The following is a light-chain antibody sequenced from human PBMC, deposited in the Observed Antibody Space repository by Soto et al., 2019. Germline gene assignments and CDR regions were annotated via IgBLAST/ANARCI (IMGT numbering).Light chain of an antibody. V-gene: IGKV1-5*03. CDR1: QSISSC. CDR2: NAS. Sequence: DIVMTQSPATLSLSPGDRVTITCRASQSISSCLAWYQQKAGKAPKLLIYNASTFENGIPSRSSGSGSGTEFTLTISSLQPDDFANYYCQHYNNCFTFGQGTKVEI. J-gene: IGKJ1*01. CDR3: QHYNNCFT.